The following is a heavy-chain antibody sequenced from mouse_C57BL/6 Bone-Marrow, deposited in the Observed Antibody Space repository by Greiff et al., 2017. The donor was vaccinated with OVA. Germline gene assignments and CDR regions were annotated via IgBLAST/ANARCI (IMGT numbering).Heavy chain of an antibody. CDR1: GFSLSTSGMG. Sequence: QVTLKECGPGILQSSQTLSLTCSFSGFSLSTSGMGVSWIRQPSGKGLEWLAHIYWDDDKRYNPSLKSRLTISKDTSRNQVFLKITSVDTADTATYYCARRGYYGSSYGWYFDVWGTGTTVTVSS. CDR3: ARRGYYGSSYGWYFDV. V-gene: IGHV8-12*01. J-gene: IGHJ1*03. D-gene: IGHD1-1*01. CDR2: IYWDDDK.